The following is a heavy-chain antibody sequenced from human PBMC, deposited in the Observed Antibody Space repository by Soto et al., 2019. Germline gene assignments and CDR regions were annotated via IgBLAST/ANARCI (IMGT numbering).Heavy chain of an antibody. CDR1: GYTFTSYY. Sequence: QVQLVQSGAEVKKPGASVKVSCKASGYTFTSYYMHWVRQAPGQGLEWMGIINPSGGSTSDAEKCKGRVTVHRDTPTSTVAQALGSLRSEDTAVYYCARDGALTDGMDVWGHGTTVTVSS. D-gene: IGHD3-10*01. V-gene: IGHV1-46*01. CDR2: INPSGGST. J-gene: IGHJ6*02. CDR3: ARDGALTDGMDV.